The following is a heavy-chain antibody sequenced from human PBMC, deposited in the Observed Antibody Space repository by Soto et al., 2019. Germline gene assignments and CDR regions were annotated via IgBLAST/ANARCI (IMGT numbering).Heavy chain of an antibody. J-gene: IGHJ6*02. Sequence: QVQLVQSGAEVKKPGASVKVSCKASGYTFTGYYMHWVRQAPGQGLEWMGWINPNSGGTNYAQKFQGRVTMTRDTSISTAYMELSRLRSDDTAVYYCARFLEWLLIGSPDTNYYYYGMDVWGQGTTVTVSS. CDR3: ARFLEWLLIGSPDTNYYYYGMDV. V-gene: IGHV1-2*02. CDR2: INPNSGGT. D-gene: IGHD3-3*01. CDR1: GYTFTGYY.